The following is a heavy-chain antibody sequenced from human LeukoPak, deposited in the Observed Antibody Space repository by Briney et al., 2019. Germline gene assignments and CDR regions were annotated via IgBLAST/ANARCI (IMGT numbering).Heavy chain of an antibody. V-gene: IGHV3-53*01. D-gene: IGHD4-17*01. Sequence: PGGSLRLSCAASGFTVSSNYMSWVRQAPGKGLEWVSVIYSGGSTYYADSVKGRFTISRDNSKNTLYLQMNSLRAEDTAVYYCARVHTNDYGDYQYYFDYWGQGTLVTVSS. CDR2: IYSGGST. CDR1: GFTVSSNY. J-gene: IGHJ4*02. CDR3: ARVHTNDYGDYQYYFDY.